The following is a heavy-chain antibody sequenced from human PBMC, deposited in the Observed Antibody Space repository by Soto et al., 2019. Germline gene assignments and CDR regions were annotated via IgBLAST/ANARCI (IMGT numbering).Heavy chain of an antibody. D-gene: IGHD3-9*01. CDR1: GGSINSRRYF. CDR3: ARDRYGGFDF. Sequence: QLQLQQSGPGLVKPSETLALTCSVSGGSINSRRYFWAWIRQPPGKGLEWIASSNHKEETYYSQSLKSRLNVSIDTSQNQFSMKLNSMTAADTAIYYCARDRYGGFDFWGLGTLVIVSS. CDR2: SNHKEET. J-gene: IGHJ4*02. V-gene: IGHV4-39*07.